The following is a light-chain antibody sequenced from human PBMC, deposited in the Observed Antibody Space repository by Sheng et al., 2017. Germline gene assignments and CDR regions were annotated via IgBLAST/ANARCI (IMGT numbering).Light chain of an antibody. V-gene: IGKV3D-20*02. Sequence: EIVLTQSPVTLSLSPGERATLSCRASQSLMSSNYLAWYQKRPGQAPRLLIFGASTRATGIPDRFSGSGSGTDFSLVINRLEPEDFAMYYCQQRYNWPPRLTFGGGTKVEIK. CDR2: GAS. CDR3: QQRYNWPPRLT. J-gene: IGKJ4*01. CDR1: QSLMSSNY.